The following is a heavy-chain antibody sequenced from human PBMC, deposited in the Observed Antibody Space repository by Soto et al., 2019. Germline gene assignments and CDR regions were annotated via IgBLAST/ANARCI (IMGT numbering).Heavy chain of an antibody. V-gene: IGHV3-30-3*01. D-gene: IGHD2-15*01. J-gene: IGHJ1*01. CDR3: AREHGPGYSSGNSHFHH. Sequence: QVQLVESGGGVVQPGGSLRLSCAGSGFTFGSFPLHWVRQSPGKGLEWVALISHNGNSQLYADSVKGRFTISKDSSEMYLQMNSLRLEDTAVYFCAREHGPGYSSGNSHFHHWGQGTLVTVSS. CDR1: GFTFGSFP. CDR2: ISHNGNSQ.